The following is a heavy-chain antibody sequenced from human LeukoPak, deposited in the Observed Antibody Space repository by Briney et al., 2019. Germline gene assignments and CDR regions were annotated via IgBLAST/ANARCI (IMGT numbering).Heavy chain of an antibody. J-gene: IGHJ6*03. D-gene: IGHD6-19*01. Sequence: GRSLRLSRAASGFTFDDYAMHWVRQAPGKGLEWVSGISWNSGSIGYADSVKGRFTISRDNAKNSLYLQMNSLRAEDTALYYCARVAGAYYYYYYMDVWGKGTTVTVSS. CDR2: ISWNSGSI. V-gene: IGHV3-9*01. CDR1: GFTFDDYA. CDR3: ARVAGAYYYYYYMDV.